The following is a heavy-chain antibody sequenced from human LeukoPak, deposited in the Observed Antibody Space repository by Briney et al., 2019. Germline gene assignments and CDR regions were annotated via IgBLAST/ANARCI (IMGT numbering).Heavy chain of an antibody. J-gene: IGHJ6*03. CDR1: GYSIRSDYY. Sequence: SETLSLTCIVSGYSIRSDYYWSWIRQPPGKGLEWIGTMYHSGSTHYNPSLKSRVTISADTSKNQFSLQLSSVTAADTAVYYCAGGGGGEGGEYSSSWYDYYYMDVWGKGTTVTVSS. V-gene: IGHV4-38-2*02. D-gene: IGHD6-13*01. CDR3: AGGGGGEGGEYSSSWYDYYYMDV. CDR2: MYHSGST.